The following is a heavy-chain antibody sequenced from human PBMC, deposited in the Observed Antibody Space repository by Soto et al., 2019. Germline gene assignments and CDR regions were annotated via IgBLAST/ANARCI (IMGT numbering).Heavy chain of an antibody. D-gene: IGHD6-19*01. CDR1: GFTFSSYG. CDR3: AKDGHYSSGWYYFGY. CDR2: ISYDGSNK. V-gene: IGHV3-30*18. J-gene: IGHJ4*02. Sequence: LRLSCAASGFTFSSYGMHWVRQAPGKGLEWVAVISYDGSNKYYADSVKGRFTISRDNSKNTLYLQMNSLRAEDTAVYYCAKDGHYSSGWYYFGYWGQGTLVTVSS.